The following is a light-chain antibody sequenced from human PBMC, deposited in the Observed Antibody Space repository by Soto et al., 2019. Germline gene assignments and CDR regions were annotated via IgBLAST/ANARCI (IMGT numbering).Light chain of an antibody. CDR2: DAS. J-gene: IGKJ1*01. V-gene: IGKV3-15*01. Sequence: EIVMTQSPATLSVFPGETATLSCRASQSVSSNLAWYQQKPGQAPRLLIYDASTRATGVPARFSGSGSGAEFTLTISRLQSEDFAIYYCQQYSNWPPWTFGQGTKVEIK. CDR1: QSVSSN. CDR3: QQYSNWPPWT.